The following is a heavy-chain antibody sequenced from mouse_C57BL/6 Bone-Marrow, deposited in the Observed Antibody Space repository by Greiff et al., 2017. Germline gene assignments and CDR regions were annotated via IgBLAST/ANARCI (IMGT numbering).Heavy chain of an antibody. J-gene: IGHJ3*01. V-gene: IGHV1-7*01. CDR2: INPSSGYT. CDR3: ARSGDYDPAWFAY. CDR1: GYTFTSYW. Sequence: VQLVESGAELAKPGASVRLSCKASGYTFTSYWMHWVKQRPGQGLEWIGYINPSSGYTKYNQKFKDKATLTADKSSSTAYMQLSSLTYEDSAVYYCARSGDYDPAWFAYWGQGTLVTVSA. D-gene: IGHD2-4*01.